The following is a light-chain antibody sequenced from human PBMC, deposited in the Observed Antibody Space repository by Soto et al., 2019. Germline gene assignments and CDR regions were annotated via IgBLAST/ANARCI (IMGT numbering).Light chain of an antibody. CDR1: QYINSN. CDR3: QQYHDWPPLT. J-gene: IGKJ4*01. Sequence: DIVMTQSPATLSESPGERVTLSCRASQYINSNLAWYQQKPGQPPRLLIYDATSRATGIASRFSGSGSGTDFTLTIISLQSEDFAVYFCQQYHDWPPLTFGGGTKVEIK. CDR2: DAT. V-gene: IGKV3D-15*01.